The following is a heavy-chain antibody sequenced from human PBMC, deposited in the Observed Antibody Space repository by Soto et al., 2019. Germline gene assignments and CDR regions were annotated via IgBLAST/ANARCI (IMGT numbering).Heavy chain of an antibody. D-gene: IGHD4-17*01. CDR2: ISYDGSNK. V-gene: IGHV3-30*03. CDR1: GFTFSSYG. Sequence: GGSLRLSCAASGFTFSSYGMHWVRQAPGKGLEWVAVISYDGSNKYYADSVKGRFTISRDNAKNSLYLQMNSLRVDDAAVYYCARAFSGDYVNWGQGALVTVPQ. J-gene: IGHJ4*02. CDR3: ARAFSGDYVN.